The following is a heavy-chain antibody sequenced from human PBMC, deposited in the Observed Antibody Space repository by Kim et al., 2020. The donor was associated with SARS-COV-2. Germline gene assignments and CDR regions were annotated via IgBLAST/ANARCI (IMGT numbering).Heavy chain of an antibody. J-gene: IGHJ2*01. Sequence: SQTLSLTCAISGDSVSSNSAAWNWIRQSPSRGLEWLGRTYYRSKWYNDYAVSVKSRITINPDTSKNQFSLQLNSVTPEDTAVYYCARAGVGNNSSRHRDWYVDLWGRGTLVTVS. V-gene: IGHV6-1*01. CDR3: ARAGVGNNSSRHRDWYVDL. CDR2: TYYRSKWYN. D-gene: IGHD6-6*01. CDR1: GDSVSSNSAA.